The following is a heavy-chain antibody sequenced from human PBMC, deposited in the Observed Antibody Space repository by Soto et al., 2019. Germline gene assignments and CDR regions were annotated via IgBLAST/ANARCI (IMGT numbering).Heavy chain of an antibody. CDR2: ISAYNGNT. V-gene: IGHV1-18*04. CDR3: ARDTGSYYDSSGLFDY. J-gene: IGHJ4*02. D-gene: IGHD3-22*01. CDR1: GYTFTSYG. Sequence: ASVKVSFKASGYTFTSYGISWLRQAPGQGLEWMGWISAYNGNTNYAQKLQGRVTMTTDTSTSTAYMELRSLRSDDTAVYYCARDTGSYYDSSGLFDYWGQGTLVTVSS.